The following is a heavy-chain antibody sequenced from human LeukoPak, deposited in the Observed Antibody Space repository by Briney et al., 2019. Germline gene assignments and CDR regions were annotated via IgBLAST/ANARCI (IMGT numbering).Heavy chain of an antibody. Sequence: ASVKVSCKASRGTISSNAISWVRQAPGKGLEWMGGIIPILSRTNYAEMFQDRVTLTTDESTNTAYMELSSLRSEDTAMYYCARTNGMSDHSVWAEAFDIWGQGTRVTVSS. CDR1: RGTISSNA. V-gene: IGHV1-69*05. CDR2: IIPILSRT. J-gene: IGHJ3*02. D-gene: IGHD2-8*01. CDR3: ARTNGMSDHSVWAEAFDI.